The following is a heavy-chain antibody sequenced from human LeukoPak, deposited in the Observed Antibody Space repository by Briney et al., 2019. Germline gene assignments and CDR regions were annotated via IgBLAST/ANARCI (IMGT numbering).Heavy chain of an antibody. J-gene: IGHJ3*02. D-gene: IGHD3-16*01. V-gene: IGHV3-33*01. Sequence: PGGSLRLSYAASGFTVTPYGMHWVRQAPGKGPEWVAVIWYDGSNKYYADSVKGRFTISRDNSKNTLYLQMNRLRAEDTAVYYCARDWGVGLFSRAFDIWRQARMVTVSS. CDR2: IWYDGSNK. CDR1: GFTVTPYG. CDR3: ARDWGVGLFSRAFDI.